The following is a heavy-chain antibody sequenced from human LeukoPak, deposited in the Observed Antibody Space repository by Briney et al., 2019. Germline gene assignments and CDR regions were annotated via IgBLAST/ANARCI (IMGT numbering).Heavy chain of an antibody. D-gene: IGHD4-17*01. CDR2: VSVSGGGT. Sequence: PGGSLRLSCAASGFTFSSYAFRCVRQAPGQGVEWVSSVSVSGGGTYYADSVRGRCSISRDNSKDTLYLQMHNLRGEDTAVYYCVKDHHDGDYRRSPRSGVWGQGTLVTVSS. V-gene: IGHV3-23*01. CDR1: GFTFSSYA. CDR3: VKDHHDGDYRRSPRSGV. J-gene: IGHJ4*02.